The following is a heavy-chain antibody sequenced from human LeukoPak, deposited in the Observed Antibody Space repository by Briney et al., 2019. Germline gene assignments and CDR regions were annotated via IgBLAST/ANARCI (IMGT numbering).Heavy chain of an antibody. J-gene: IGHJ6*02. V-gene: IGHV4-34*01. D-gene: IGHD2-2*01. CDR1: GGSFSGYY. Sequence: SETLSLTCAVYGGSFSGYYWSWIRQPPGKGLEWIGEINHSGSTNYNPSLKSRVTISVDTSKNQFSLKLSSVTAADTAVYYCARARLNIVVVPAAIINPVNYYYYGMDVWGQGTTVTVSS. CDR2: INHSGST. CDR3: ARARLNIVVVPAAIINPVNYYYYGMDV.